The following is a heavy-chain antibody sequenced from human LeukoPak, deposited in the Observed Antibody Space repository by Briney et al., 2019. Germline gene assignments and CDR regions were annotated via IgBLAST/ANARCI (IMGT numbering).Heavy chain of an antibody. V-gene: IGHV4-31*03. CDR3: ARDSSAYNNLDY. CDR2: IHYSGST. J-gene: IGHJ4*02. Sequence: SETLSLTCSVSGGSISSGGYYWSWIRQHPGRGLEWIGYIHYSGSTFNNPSLKSRVTISVDTSKNQFSLRLSSVTAADTAVYYCARDSSAYNNLDYWGQGTLITVSS. CDR1: GGSISSGGYY. D-gene: IGHD3-22*01.